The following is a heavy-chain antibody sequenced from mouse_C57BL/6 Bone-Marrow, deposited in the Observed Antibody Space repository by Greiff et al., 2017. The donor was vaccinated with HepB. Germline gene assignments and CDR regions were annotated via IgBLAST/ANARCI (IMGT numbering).Heavy chain of an antibody. CDR3: ARSPKLSAWFAY. CDR2: IDPSDSYT. J-gene: IGHJ3*01. V-gene: IGHV1-59*01. CDR1: GYTFTSYW. Sequence: VKLQQPGAELVRPGTSVKLSCKASGYTFTSYWMHWVKQRPGQGLEWIGVIDPSDSYTNYNQKFKGKATLTVDTSSSTAYMQLSSLTSEDSAVYYCARSPKLSAWFAYWGQGTLVTVSA. D-gene: IGHD1-1*02.